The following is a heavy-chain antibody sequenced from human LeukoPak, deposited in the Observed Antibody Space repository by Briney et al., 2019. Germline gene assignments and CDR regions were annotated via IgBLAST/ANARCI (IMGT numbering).Heavy chain of an antibody. D-gene: IGHD6-19*01. Sequence: GGSLRLSCSASGFTFGGYAMHWVRQAPGKGLEFVSAISSNGGSTYYADSVKGRFTISRDNSKNTLYLQVSSLRADDTAVYYCVKNGIYSSGWYGGYFDYWGQGTLVTVSS. V-gene: IGHV3-64D*09. CDR1: GFTFGGYA. CDR3: VKNGIYSSGWYGGYFDY. J-gene: IGHJ4*02. CDR2: ISSNGGST.